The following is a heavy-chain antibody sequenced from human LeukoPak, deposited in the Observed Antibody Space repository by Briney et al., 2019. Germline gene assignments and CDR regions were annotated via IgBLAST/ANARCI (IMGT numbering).Heavy chain of an antibody. J-gene: IGHJ4*02. V-gene: IGHV3-7*01. D-gene: IGHD6-13*01. Sequence: PGGSLRLSCAASGFTFSSYSMNWVRQAPGKGLEWVANIKQDGSEKYYVDSVKGRFTISRDNAKNSLYLQMNSLRAEDTAVYYCARDQDSSSWYSDWGQGTLVTVSS. CDR3: ARDQDSSSWYSD. CDR2: IKQDGSEK. CDR1: GFTFSSYS.